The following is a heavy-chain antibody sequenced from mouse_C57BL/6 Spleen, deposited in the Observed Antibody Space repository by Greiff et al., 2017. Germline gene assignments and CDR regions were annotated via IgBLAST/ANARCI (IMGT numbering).Heavy chain of an antibody. CDR2: IYPGDGDT. Sequence: VQLQQSGAELVKPGASVKISCKASGYAFSSYWMNWVKQRPGKGLEWIGQIYPGDGDTNYNGKFKGKATLTADKSSSTADMPLSSLTSEDSAVDVCAGYGSSYEWYFDVWGTGTTVTVSS. CDR1: GYAFSSYW. V-gene: IGHV1-80*01. J-gene: IGHJ1*03. CDR3: AGYGSSYEWYFDV. D-gene: IGHD1-1*01.